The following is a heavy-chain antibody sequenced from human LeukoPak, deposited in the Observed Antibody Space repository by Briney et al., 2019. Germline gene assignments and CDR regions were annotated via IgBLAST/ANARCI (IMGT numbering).Heavy chain of an antibody. V-gene: IGHV3-33*06. CDR2: IWYDGSNK. CDR3: SKDLYYYYYYLDV. J-gene: IGHJ6*03. Sequence: PGGSLRLSCAASGFTFSSYGMHWVRQAPGKGLEWVAVIWYDGSNKYYADSVKGRFTISRDNSKNTLYLQMNSLRAEDTAVYYWSKDLYYYYYYLDVWGKGTTVTDSS. CDR1: GFTFSSYG.